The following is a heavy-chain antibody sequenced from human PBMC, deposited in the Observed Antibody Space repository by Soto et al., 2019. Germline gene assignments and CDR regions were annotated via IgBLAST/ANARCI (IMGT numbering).Heavy chain of an antibody. CDR1: GGSISSGDYY. CDR3: ARVRPRYDFWSGYLPDAFDI. Sequence: QVQLQESGPGLVKPSQTLSLTCTVSGGSISSGDYYWSWIRQPPGKGLEWIGYIYYSGSTYYNPSLKRRVTISVDTSKNQFSLKLSSVTAADTAVYYCARVRPRYDFWSGYLPDAFDIWGQGTMVTVSS. V-gene: IGHV4-30-4*01. J-gene: IGHJ3*02. D-gene: IGHD3-3*01. CDR2: IYYSGST.